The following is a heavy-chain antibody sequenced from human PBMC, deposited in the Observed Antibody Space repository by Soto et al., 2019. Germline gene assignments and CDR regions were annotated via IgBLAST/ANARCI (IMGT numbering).Heavy chain of an antibody. CDR2: ISYDGSNK. J-gene: IGHJ4*02. CDR1: GFPFSSYG. CDR3: AKEKQYYDSSGWYYFDY. D-gene: IGHD3-22*01. Sequence: QPGGSLRLSCAASGFPFSSYGMHWVRQAPGKGLEWVAVISYDGSNKYYADSVKGRFTISRDNSKNTLYLQMNSLRAEDTAVYYCAKEKQYYDSSGWYYFDYWGQGTLVTVSS. V-gene: IGHV3-30*18.